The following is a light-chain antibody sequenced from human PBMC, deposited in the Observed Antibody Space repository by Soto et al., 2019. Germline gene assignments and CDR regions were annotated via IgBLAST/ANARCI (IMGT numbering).Light chain of an antibody. CDR3: HQYNNWPLT. CDR1: QSISSN. Sequence: EIVMTQSPATLSVSPGERATLSCRASQSISSNLAWYQQKPGQAPRLLIYGASTRATGIPARFSGSGSGTEFTLTISSLQSKDFAVYYCHQYNNWPLTFGGGTKVEIK. J-gene: IGKJ4*01. CDR2: GAS. V-gene: IGKV3-15*01.